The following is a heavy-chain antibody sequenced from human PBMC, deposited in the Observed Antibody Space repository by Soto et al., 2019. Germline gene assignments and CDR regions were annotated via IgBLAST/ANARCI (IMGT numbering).Heavy chain of an antibody. J-gene: IGHJ4*02. CDR3: ARGQTWAHFDY. V-gene: IGHV3-64*01. CDR1: GFTFSSYA. D-gene: IGHD1-26*01. CDR2: LSPDGGST. Sequence: EVQLVESGGGLVQPGGSLRLSCAASGFTFSSYAMHWVRQAPGKGLEYVSALSPDGGSTYYANSVKGRFTISRDNSKSTLYLHMGSLRGEDLAVYYCARGQTWAHFDYWGQGTLVTVSS.